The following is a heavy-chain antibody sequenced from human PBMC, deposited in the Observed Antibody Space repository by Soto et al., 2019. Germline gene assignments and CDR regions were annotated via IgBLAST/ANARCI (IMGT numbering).Heavy chain of an antibody. CDR1: GFTFSSYA. V-gene: IGHV3-30-3*01. Sequence: QVQLVESGGGVVQPGRSLRLSCAASGFTFSSYAMHWVRQAPGKGLEWVAVISYDGSNKYYADSVKGRFTISRDNFKNSLYLQMISLGDEDTAVYYCGYVGDTAMDDYYSMDVWGQGTTVTVSS. J-gene: IGHJ6*02. CDR2: ISYDGSNK. CDR3: GYVGDTAMDDYYSMDV. D-gene: IGHD5-18*01.